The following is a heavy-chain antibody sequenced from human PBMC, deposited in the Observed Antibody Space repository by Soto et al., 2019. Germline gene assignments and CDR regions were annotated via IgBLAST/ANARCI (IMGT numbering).Heavy chain of an antibody. J-gene: IGHJ4*02. D-gene: IGHD2-8*01. CDR3: AKDQDIVLMVYARGGFDY. CDR2: ISGSGGST. CDR1: GFTFSSYA. Sequence: GSLRLSCAASGFTFSSYAMSWVRQAPGKGLEWVSAISGSGGSTYYADSVKGRFTISRDNSKNTLYLQMNSLRAEDTAVYYCAKDQDIVLMVYARGGFDYWGQGTLVTVSS. V-gene: IGHV3-23*01.